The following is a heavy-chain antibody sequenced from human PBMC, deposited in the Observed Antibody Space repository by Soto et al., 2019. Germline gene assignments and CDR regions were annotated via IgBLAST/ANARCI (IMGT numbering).Heavy chain of an antibody. D-gene: IGHD7-27*01. Sequence: SETLSLTCTVSGASISSSYWSWIRRSPGKGLEWIGYIYHSGSTKYNPSLKSRVTISVDTSKNQFSVKLSSVTAADTAVYYCARVWGLDYIDSWGQGTRVTVS. CDR2: IYHSGST. V-gene: IGHV4-59*01. J-gene: IGHJ4*02. CDR3: ARVWGLDYIDS. CDR1: GASISSSY.